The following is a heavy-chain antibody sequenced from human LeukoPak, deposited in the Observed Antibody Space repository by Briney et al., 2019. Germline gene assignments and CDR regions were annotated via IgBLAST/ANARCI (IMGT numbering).Heavy chain of an antibody. CDR2: IYYSRST. Sequence: PSETLSLTCTVSGGSISSYYWSWIRQPPGKGLEWIGYIYYSRSTNYNPSLKSRVTISVDTSKNQFSLKLSSVTAADTAVYYCARHLWFGESKENWFDPWGQGTLVTVSS. V-gene: IGHV4-59*08. CDR1: GGSISSYY. D-gene: IGHD3-10*01. J-gene: IGHJ5*02. CDR3: ARHLWFGESKENWFDP.